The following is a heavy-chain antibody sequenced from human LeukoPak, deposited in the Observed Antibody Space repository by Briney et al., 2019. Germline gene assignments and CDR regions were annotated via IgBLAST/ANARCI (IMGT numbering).Heavy chain of an antibody. CDR2: IYYSGST. J-gene: IGHJ4*02. Sequence: PSEPLSLTCPVSGGSISSGGYYWTWIRQQPGKGLEWNGNIYYSGSTYYHPSLKSRDTITVDTSKNQFSLKLSSVTAADTAVYYCARVSGADRGETLFDYGGQGTLVTVSS. V-gene: IGHV4-31*03. CDR1: GGSISSGGYY. CDR3: ARVSGADRGETLFDY. D-gene: IGHD3-10*01.